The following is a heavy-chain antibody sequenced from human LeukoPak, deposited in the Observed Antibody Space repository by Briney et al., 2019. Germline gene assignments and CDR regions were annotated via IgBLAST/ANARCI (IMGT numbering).Heavy chain of an antibody. CDR2: MNPNSGNT. J-gene: IGHJ4*02. V-gene: IGHV1-8*01. CDR3: ATSHDSSGYYYFDY. D-gene: IGHD3-22*01. Sequence: ASVMVSCKASGYTFTSYDINWVRQATGQGLEWMGWMNPNSGNTGYAQKFQGRVTMTRNTSISTAYMELSSLRSDDTAVYYCATSHDSSGYYYFDYWGQGTLVTVSS. CDR1: GYTFTSYD.